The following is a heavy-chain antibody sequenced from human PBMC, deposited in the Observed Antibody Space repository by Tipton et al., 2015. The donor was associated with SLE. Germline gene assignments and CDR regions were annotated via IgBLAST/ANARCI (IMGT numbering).Heavy chain of an antibody. Sequence: GSLRLSCATSGFTFSSYSMNWVRQAPGKGLEWVSYISSSSSTIYYADSVKGRFTISRDNAKNSLYLQMNSLRDEDTAVYYCARAALYSSSWYYFDYWGQGTLVTVSS. V-gene: IGHV3-48*02. J-gene: IGHJ4*02. D-gene: IGHD6-13*01. CDR3: ARAALYSSSWYYFDY. CDR2: ISSSSSTI. CDR1: GFTFSSYS.